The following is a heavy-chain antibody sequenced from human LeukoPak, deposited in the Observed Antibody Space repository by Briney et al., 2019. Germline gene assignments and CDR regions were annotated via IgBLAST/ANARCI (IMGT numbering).Heavy chain of an antibody. Sequence: GASVKVSCKASGYTFTSYGISWVRQAPGQGPERMGWISAYNGNTNYAQKLQGRVTMTTDTSTSTAYMELRSLRSDDTAVYYCARDFLGSAGHGMDVWGKGTTVTVSS. V-gene: IGHV1-18*04. CDR1: GYTFTSYG. CDR3: ARDFLGSAGHGMDV. J-gene: IGHJ6*04. CDR2: ISAYNGNT.